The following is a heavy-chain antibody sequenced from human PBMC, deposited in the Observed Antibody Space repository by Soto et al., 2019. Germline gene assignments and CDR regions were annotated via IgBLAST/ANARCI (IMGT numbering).Heavy chain of an antibody. J-gene: IGHJ4*02. CDR1: GDSVSSNSAA. CDR2: TYYRSKWYK. V-gene: IGHV6-1*01. CDR3: ARDRLLPPLFKIFIYAVATQRHLHY. D-gene: IGHD1-1*01. Sequence: PSQTLSLTYGICGDSVSSNSAAWYGVRQSPSRGLEWLGRTYYRSKWYKDYVVSVKSRITINPDTSKNQFSLQLNSVTPEHTPLYYFARDRLLPPLFKIFIYAVATQRHLHYWGQGSPVTVSS.